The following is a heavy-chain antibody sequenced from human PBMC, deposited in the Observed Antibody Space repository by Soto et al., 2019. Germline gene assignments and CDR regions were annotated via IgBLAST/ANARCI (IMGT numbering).Heavy chain of an antibody. CDR1: GYTFTSYG. Sequence: QVQLAQSGDEVKKPGASVKVSCKASGYTFTSYGIGWVRQAPGQGLEWMGRINGYNGDTNYAQKLQGRVTVTTETSTSTAYVELRSLKSDDTAVYYCGGDKDRVSARSVPPFEYWGQGTLVTVS. CDR3: GGDKDRVSARSVPPFEY. J-gene: IGHJ4*01. D-gene: IGHD2-21*02. V-gene: IGHV1-18*04. CDR2: INGYNGDT.